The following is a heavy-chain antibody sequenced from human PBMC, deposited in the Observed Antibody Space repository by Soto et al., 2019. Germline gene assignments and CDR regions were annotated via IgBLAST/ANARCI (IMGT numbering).Heavy chain of an antibody. Sequence: SQTLSLTCAISGDSVSSNSAAWTWIRQSPSRGLEWLGRTYYRSEWYNDYAVSVKSRIRINPDTSKNQFSLQLDSVTPDDTALYYCARFISGCRGVDYCGQGTLVTVAS. V-gene: IGHV6-1*01. CDR2: TYYRSEWYN. CDR3: ARFISGCRGVDY. J-gene: IGHJ4*02. CDR1: GDSVSSNSAA. D-gene: IGHD3-3*02.